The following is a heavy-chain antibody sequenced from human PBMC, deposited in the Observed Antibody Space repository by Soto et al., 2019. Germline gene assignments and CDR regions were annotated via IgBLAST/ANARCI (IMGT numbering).Heavy chain of an antibody. CDR3: ARDERVREAAAVSYFDY. V-gene: IGHV3-21*01. Sequence: GGSLRLSCAASGFTFSSYSMNWVRQAPGKGLEWVSSISSSSSYIYYADSVKGRFTISRDNAKNSLYLQMNSLRAEDTAVYYCARDERVREAAAVSYFDYWGQGTLVTVSS. J-gene: IGHJ4*02. CDR1: GFTFSSYS. CDR2: ISSSSSYI. D-gene: IGHD6-13*01.